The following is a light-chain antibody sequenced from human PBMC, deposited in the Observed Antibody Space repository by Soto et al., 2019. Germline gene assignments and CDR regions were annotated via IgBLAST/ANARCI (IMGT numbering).Light chain of an antibody. Sequence: QYVLTQPASVSGSPGQSITISCTGTSSDVGGYNYVSWYQQHPGKAPKLMIYDVSNRPSGVSNRFSGSKSGNTASLTISGLQAEDEADYYCSSYTSSSTLPYVFGTGTKVTVL. CDR3: SSYTSSSTLPYV. J-gene: IGLJ1*01. V-gene: IGLV2-14*01. CDR2: DVS. CDR1: SSDVGGYNY.